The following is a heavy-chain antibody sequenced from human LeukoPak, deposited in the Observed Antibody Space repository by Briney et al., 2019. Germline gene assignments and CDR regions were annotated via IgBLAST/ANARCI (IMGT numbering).Heavy chain of an antibody. CDR1: GGSISSSNW. CDR2: IYHSGST. V-gene: IGHV4-4*02. CDR3: ARESGSYYVDAFDI. J-gene: IGHJ3*02. Sequence: SETLSLTCAVSGGSISSSNWWSWVRQPPGKGLEWIGEIYHSGSTNYNPSLKSRVTISVDKSKNQFSLKLSSVTAADTAVYYCARESGSYYVDAFDIWGQGTMVTVSS. D-gene: IGHD1-26*01.